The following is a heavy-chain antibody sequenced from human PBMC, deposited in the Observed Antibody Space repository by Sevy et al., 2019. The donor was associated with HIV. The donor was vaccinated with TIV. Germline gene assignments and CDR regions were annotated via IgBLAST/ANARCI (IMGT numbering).Heavy chain of an antibody. V-gene: IGHV3-33*05. D-gene: IGHD2-2*03. CDR1: GFSFSNYA. CDR2: MSYDGSQK. J-gene: IGHJ4*02. Sequence: GGSLRLSCKASGFSFSNYAMHWVRQAPGKGLEWVAVMSYDGSQKFYTDFVKGRFTISRDNSKSTLYLQMNDPRVGDTAVYYCATDGSYWGPGTLVTVSS. CDR3: ATDGSY.